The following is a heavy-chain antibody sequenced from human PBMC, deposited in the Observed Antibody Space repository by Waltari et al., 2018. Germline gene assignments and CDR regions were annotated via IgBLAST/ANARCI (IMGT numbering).Heavy chain of an antibody. CDR3: ARAEYNWNDAVTFDH. J-gene: IGHJ5*02. Sequence: QVQLQESGPGLVKPSETLSLSCSVSGSSINSGSYHWTWVRQPAGKGLEWIGHIFSSGRTNYKSSLKSRVTISADTSKSHFSLNLRSVTAADTGLYYCARAEYNWNDAVTFDHWGQGTSVIVS. CDR2: IFSSGRT. V-gene: IGHV4-61*02. D-gene: IGHD1-20*01. CDR1: GSSINSGSYH.